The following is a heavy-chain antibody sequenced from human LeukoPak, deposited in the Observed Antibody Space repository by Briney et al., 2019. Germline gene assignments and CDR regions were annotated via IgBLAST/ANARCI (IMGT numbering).Heavy chain of an antibody. CDR3: ARDPYSGSYGNYYYYFMDV. CDR1: GFTFSSYW. Sequence: GGSLRLSCAASGFTFSSYWMSWVRQAPGKGLEWVANIKQDGSDKYSVDSVKGRFTISRDNAKDSLYLQMNSLRAEDTAVYYCARDPYSGSYGNYYYYFMDVWGKGTTVTISS. D-gene: IGHD1-26*01. V-gene: IGHV3-7*01. CDR2: IKQDGSDK. J-gene: IGHJ6*03.